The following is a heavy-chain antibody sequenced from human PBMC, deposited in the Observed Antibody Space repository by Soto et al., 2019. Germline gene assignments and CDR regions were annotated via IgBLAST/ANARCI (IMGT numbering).Heavy chain of an antibody. V-gene: IGHV3-15*07. Sequence: EVQLVESGGGLVKPGGSLRLSCAASGFTFSNAWMNWVRQAPGKGLEWVGRIKSTSDGGKIDYAAPVKGKFTISRDDSENQLYLQMNSLESEDTAVYYCTTTGRSQWLRVSGGADYWGQGTLVAVSS. CDR1: GFTFSNAW. J-gene: IGHJ4*02. CDR3: TTTGRSQWLRVSGGADY. CDR2: IKSTSDGGKI. D-gene: IGHD5-12*01.